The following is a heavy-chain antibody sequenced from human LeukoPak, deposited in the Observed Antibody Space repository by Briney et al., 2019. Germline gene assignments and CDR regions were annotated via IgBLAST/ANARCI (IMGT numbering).Heavy chain of an antibody. J-gene: IGHJ4*02. CDR3: ARARREMATLIFDC. CDR2: IYYSGST. Sequence: SETLSLTCTVSGGSISSGDYYWSWIRQPPGKGLEWIGYIYYSGSTYYHPSRKSRVTISVDTSKNQFSLKLSSVTAADTAVYYCARARREMATLIFDCWGQGTLVTVSS. CDR1: GGSISSGDYY. V-gene: IGHV4-30-4*01. D-gene: IGHD5-24*01.